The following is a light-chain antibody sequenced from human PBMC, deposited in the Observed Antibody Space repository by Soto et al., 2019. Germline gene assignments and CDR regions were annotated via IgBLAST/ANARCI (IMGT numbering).Light chain of an antibody. CDR3: AAWDDSLNGWV. CDR1: SSNIGSNT. Sequence: QSVLTQPPSASGTPGQRVTISCSGSSSNIGSNTVNWYQQLPGTAPKLLIYSNNQRPSGVPDRFSGSKSGTSASLAISGLQSEEEADYYCAAWDDSLNGWVFGTGTKVTVL. V-gene: IGLV1-44*01. CDR2: SNN. J-gene: IGLJ1*01.